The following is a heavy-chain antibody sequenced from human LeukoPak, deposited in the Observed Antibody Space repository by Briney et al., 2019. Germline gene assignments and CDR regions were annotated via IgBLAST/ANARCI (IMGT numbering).Heavy chain of an antibody. Sequence: SETLSLTCTVSGGSISTSNYYWGWIRQPPGKGLEWIGNIYYSGSTNYNPSLKSRVTISVDTSKNQFSLKLSSVTAADTAVYYCARSYSSGFFSYYYYMDVWGKGTTVTVSS. J-gene: IGHJ6*03. CDR2: IYYSGST. CDR1: GGSISTSNYY. CDR3: ARSYSSGFFSYYYYMDV. V-gene: IGHV4-61*05. D-gene: IGHD6-19*01.